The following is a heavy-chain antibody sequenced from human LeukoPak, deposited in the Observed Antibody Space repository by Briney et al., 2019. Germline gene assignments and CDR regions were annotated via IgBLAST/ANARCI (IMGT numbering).Heavy chain of an antibody. J-gene: IGHJ6*03. CDR3: AKGPWDWFSPEAGYYYYMDV. V-gene: IGHV4-31*03. D-gene: IGHD3/OR15-3a*01. CDR1: GGSISSGGYY. CDR2: IYYSGST. Sequence: SQTLSLTCTVSGGSISSGGYYWNWIRQHPGKGLEWIGYIYYSGSTYYNPSLKSRVTISVDTSKNQFSLKLSSVTAADTAVYYCAKGPWDWFSPEAGYYYYMDVWGKGTTVTVSS.